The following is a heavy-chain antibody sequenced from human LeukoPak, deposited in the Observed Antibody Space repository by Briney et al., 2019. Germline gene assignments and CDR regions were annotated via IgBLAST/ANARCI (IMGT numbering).Heavy chain of an antibody. Sequence: ASVKVSCKASGGTFSSYAISWVRQAPGQGLEWMGGIIPIFGTANYAQKFQGRVTITADKSTSTAYMELSSLRSEDTAVYYCARGRGYTQLYYFDYWGQGTLVTVSS. D-gene: IGHD5-24*01. J-gene: IGHJ4*02. V-gene: IGHV1-69*06. CDR1: GGTFSSYA. CDR2: IIPIFGTA. CDR3: ARGRGYTQLYYFDY.